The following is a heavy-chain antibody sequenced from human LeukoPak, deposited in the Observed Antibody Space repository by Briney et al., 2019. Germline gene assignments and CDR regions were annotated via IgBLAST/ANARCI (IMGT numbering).Heavy chain of an antibody. Sequence: GGSLRFSCAASGFTLSSSSMHWVRQAPGKGLQYVSAISSNGRRTYYANSVKGRFTISRDISKNTLYLQMGSLRAEDTAVYYCAKDLIRDRWFGESWGQGTLVTVSS. CDR1: GFTLSSSS. CDR3: AKDLIRDRWFGES. CDR2: ISSNGRRT. J-gene: IGHJ5*02. V-gene: IGHV3-64*01. D-gene: IGHD3-10*01.